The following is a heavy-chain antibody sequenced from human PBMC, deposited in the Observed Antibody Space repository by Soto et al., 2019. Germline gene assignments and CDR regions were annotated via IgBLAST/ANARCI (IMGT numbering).Heavy chain of an antibody. CDR2: ISSSSSYI. CDR1: GFTFSSYS. Sequence: EVQLVESGGGLVKPGGSLRLSCAASGFTFSSYSMNWVRQAPGKGLEWVSSISSSSSYIYYADSVKGRFTISRDNAKNSLYLKMHSLRAEDTAVYYCARARYCSGGSFSPEYYYYYGMDVWGQGTTVTVSS. V-gene: IGHV3-21*01. D-gene: IGHD2-15*01. CDR3: ARARYCSGGSFSPEYYYYYGMDV. J-gene: IGHJ6*02.